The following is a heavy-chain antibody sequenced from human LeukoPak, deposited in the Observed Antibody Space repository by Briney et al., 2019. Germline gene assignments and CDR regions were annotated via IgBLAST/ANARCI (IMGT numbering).Heavy chain of an antibody. CDR2: IYYSGST. CDR1: GGSISSGDYY. Sequence: SQTLSLTCTVSGGSISSGDYYWSWIRQPPGKGLEWIGYIYYSGSTYYNPSLKSRVTISVDTSKNQSSLKLSSVTAADTAVYYCAVQTVVRGVIRPLDYWGQGTLVTVSS. V-gene: IGHV4-30-4*01. J-gene: IGHJ4*02. D-gene: IGHD3-10*01. CDR3: AVQTVVRGVIRPLDY.